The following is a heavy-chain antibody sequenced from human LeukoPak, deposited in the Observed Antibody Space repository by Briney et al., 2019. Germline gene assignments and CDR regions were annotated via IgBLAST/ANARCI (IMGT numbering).Heavy chain of an antibody. Sequence: PSETLSLTCTVPGGSLSSSYRSWIRQPAGTGLEWIGRIYTSRSTNYNPPPKSGGTMSVDTSKKQCSLKLSAVTAADTAVYYCARDCSSTSCYAGPYYYYGMDVWGQGTTVTVSS. J-gene: IGHJ6*02. CDR1: GGSLSSSY. CDR3: ARDCSSTSCYAGPYYYYGMDV. V-gene: IGHV4-4*07. CDR2: IYTSRST. D-gene: IGHD2-2*01.